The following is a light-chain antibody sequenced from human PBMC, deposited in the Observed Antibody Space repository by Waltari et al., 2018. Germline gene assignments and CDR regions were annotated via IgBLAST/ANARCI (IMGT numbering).Light chain of an antibody. CDR3: QQRRNWPLT. CDR2: DTS. J-gene: IGKJ4*01. Sequence: DSVLTQSPATLSLSPGARATLTCRASQSIHNYLAWYQQKPGQAPRLLIYDTSNRATGISARFSGIGFGTDFTLTISSLAPEDFAVYYCQQRRNWPLTFGGGTKVEIK. CDR1: QSIHNY. V-gene: IGKV3-11*01.